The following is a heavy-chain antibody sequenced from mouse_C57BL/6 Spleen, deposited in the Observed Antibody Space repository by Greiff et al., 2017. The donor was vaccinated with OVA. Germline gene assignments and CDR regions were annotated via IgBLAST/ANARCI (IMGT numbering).Heavy chain of an antibody. J-gene: IGHJ2*01. D-gene: IGHD2-3*01. CDR3: ARDGEDGYYFDY. CDR1: GFTFSDYS. V-gene: IGHV5-16*01. CDR2: INSDGSST. Sequence: EVMLVESEGGLVQPGSSMKLSCTASGFTFSDYSMAWVRQVPEKGLEWVANINSDGSSTYYLDSLKSRFIISRDNAKNILYLQMSSLKSEDTATYYCARDGEDGYYFDYWGQGTTLTVSS.